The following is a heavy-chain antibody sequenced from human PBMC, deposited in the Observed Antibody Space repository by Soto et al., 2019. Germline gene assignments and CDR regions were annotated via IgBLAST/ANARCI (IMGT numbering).Heavy chain of an antibody. D-gene: IGHD2-15*01. Sequence: HPGGSLRLSCAASGFTFSSYGMHWVRQAPGKGLEWVAVISYDGSNKYYADSVKGRFTISRDNSKNTLYLQMNSLRAEDTAVYYCAKGGYCSGGSCYHYYYYYYGMDVWGQGTTVTVS. CDR3: AKGGYCSGGSCYHYYYYYYGMDV. CDR1: GFTFSSYG. CDR2: ISYDGSNK. J-gene: IGHJ6*02. V-gene: IGHV3-30*18.